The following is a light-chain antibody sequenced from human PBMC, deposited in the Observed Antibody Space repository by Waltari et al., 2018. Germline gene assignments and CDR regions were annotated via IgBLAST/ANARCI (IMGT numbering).Light chain of an antibody. Sequence: QSALTQPRSVSGSPGQSVTIPCPGTSNDVGGYNYVSWYQQHPDKAPKLIIYDINKRPSGVPDRFSGSKSGNTASLTISGLQAEDEADYYCCSYVGSNTYWVFGGGTKLTVL. CDR3: CSYVGSNTYWV. J-gene: IGLJ3*02. CDR1: SNDVGGYNY. CDR2: DIN. V-gene: IGLV2-11*01.